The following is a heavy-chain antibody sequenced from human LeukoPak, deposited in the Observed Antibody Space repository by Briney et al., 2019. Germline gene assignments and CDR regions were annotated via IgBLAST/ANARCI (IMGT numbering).Heavy chain of an antibody. CDR3: AKGFFRARIGEICDY. CDR1: GLTFSRYA. Sequence: GGSLRLSCAPSGLTFSRYAMRWVRQATGEGLEWVSAINGSGGSTFYAHSVKGRITISRDYCKHSVYLQMNSLRAEETAVYYGAKGFFRARIGEICDYWGQGTLDTVCS. CDR2: INGSGGST. J-gene: IGHJ4*02. D-gene: IGHD3-10*01. V-gene: IGHV3-23*01.